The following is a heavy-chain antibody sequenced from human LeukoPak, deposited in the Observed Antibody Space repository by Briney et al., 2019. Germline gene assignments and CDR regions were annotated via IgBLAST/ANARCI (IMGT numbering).Heavy chain of an antibody. CDR2: INHSGST. J-gene: IGHJ3*02. V-gene: IGHV4-39*07. D-gene: IGHD6-6*01. Sequence: SETLSLTCTVSGGSISSNSYYWGWIRQPPGKGLEWIGEINHSGSTNYNPSLKSRVTISVDTSKNQFSLKLSSVTAADTAVYYCARIIAARSAFDIWGQGTMVTVSS. CDR3: ARIIAARSAFDI. CDR1: GGSISSNSYY.